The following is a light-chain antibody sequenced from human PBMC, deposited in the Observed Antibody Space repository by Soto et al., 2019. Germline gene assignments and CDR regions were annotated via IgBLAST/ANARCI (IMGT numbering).Light chain of an antibody. CDR1: SSDIGAYNY. Sequence: QSALTQPASVSVSPGQSITISCTGTSSDIGAYNYVSWYQQYPGKAPKLMIYGVTNRPSGVSTRFSGSKTGNTASLTISGLQAEDEADYYCFSHRSGDAHVFGTWTNVKVL. CDR2: GVT. CDR3: FSHRSGDAHV. J-gene: IGLJ1*01. V-gene: IGLV2-14*01.